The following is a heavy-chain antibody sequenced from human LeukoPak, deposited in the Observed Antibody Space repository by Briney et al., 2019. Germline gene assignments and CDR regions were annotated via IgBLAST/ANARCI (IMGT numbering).Heavy chain of an antibody. Sequence: PGGSLRLSCAASGFTFSSYRMNWVRQATGKGLEWVSSISSSSSYIYYADSVKGRFTISRDNAKNSLYLQMNSLRAEDTAVYYCAAGGSSLLDYWGQGTLVTVSS. CDR1: GFTFSSYR. D-gene: IGHD2-15*01. CDR2: ISSSSSYI. CDR3: AAGGSSLLDY. V-gene: IGHV3-21*01. J-gene: IGHJ4*02.